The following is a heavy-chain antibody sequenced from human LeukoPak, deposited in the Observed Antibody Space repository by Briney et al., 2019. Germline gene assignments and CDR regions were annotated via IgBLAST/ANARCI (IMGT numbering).Heavy chain of an antibody. CDR2: IIPIFGTA. J-gene: IGHJ4*02. CDR1: GGTFSSYV. V-gene: IGHV1-69*01. Sequence: GASVKVSCKASGGTFSSYVISWVRQAPGQGLEWMGGIIPIFGTANYAQKFQGRVTITADESTSTAYMELSSLRSEDTAVYYCARAGGPMVRGVIYFDYWGQGTLVTVSS. D-gene: IGHD3-10*01. CDR3: ARAGGPMVRGVIYFDY.